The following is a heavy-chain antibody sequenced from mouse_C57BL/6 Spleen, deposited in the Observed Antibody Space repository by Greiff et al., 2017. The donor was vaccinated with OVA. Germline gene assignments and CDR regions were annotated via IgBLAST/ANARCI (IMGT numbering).Heavy chain of an antibody. V-gene: IGHV1-55*01. J-gene: IGHJ4*01. D-gene: IGHD1-1*01. CDR1: GYTFTSYW. CDR2: IYPGCGST. Sequence: VQLQQSGAELVKPGASVKMSCKASGYTFTSYWITWVKQRPGKGLEWIGDIYPGCGSTNYNEQFKSKATLTVDTYSSTAYMQLSSLTSEVSAVYYCARESSYHSLDYWGQGTSLTVSS. CDR3: ARESSYHSLDY.